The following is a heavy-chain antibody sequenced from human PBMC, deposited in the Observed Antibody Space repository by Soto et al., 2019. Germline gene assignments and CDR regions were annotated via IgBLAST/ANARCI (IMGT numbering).Heavy chain of an antibody. CDR3: ARGDATKIVVTTYYAMDV. V-gene: IGHV1-69*12. CDR2: IIPVFGTP. Sequence: QVQPVQSGAEVKKPGSSVKVSCKASGGSLSNYGISWVRQAPGQGLEWMGAIIPVFGTPNYAQKFQDRVTINADESTTTVYMEVRSLTSEDTAVYYCARGDATKIVVTTYYAMDVWGQGTTVTVSS. D-gene: IGHD3-22*01. J-gene: IGHJ6*02. CDR1: GGSLSNYG.